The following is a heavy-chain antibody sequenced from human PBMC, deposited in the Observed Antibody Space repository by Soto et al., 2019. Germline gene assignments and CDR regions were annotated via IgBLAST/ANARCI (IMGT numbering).Heavy chain of an antibody. D-gene: IGHD3-22*01. CDR1: GCTPSHSA. J-gene: IGHJ6*02. Sequence: QVHLLLQSGADVKKPGSSVKISCQASGCTPSHSATSWVRQAPGQELEWRAGIIPVFGIVKYAQNFQDRVTIPANKATSSAYMELISLRPEDTAGYYRAGRRKVGIGSSAYYVMDVWGQGTTVTFS. CDR2: IIPVFGIV. CDR3: AGRRKVGIGSSAYYVMDV. V-gene: IGHV1-69*17.